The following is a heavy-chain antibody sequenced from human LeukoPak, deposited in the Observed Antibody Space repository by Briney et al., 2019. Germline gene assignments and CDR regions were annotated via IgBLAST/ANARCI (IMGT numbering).Heavy chain of an antibody. Sequence: NPSETLSLTCSVSGGSIGSYYWSWIRQPAGKGLEWIGRIYTSGSTNYNPSLKSRVTMSVDTSKNQFSLKLSSVTAADTAVYYCARGLVTMVRGVRPNDAFDIWGQGTMVTVPA. CDR3: ARGLVTMVRGVRPNDAFDI. CDR2: IYTSGST. CDR1: GGSIGSYY. D-gene: IGHD3-10*01. J-gene: IGHJ3*02. V-gene: IGHV4-4*07.